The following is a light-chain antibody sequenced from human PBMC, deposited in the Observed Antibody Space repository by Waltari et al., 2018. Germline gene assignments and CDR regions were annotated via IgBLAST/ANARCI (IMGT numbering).Light chain of an antibody. CDR2: TVF. CDR1: SSDVGRYKF. CDR3: SSYAGGNTLV. J-gene: IGLJ2*01. Sequence: QPALTQPPSASGSLGHSFTISCTGSSSDVGRYKFVSWYQQYPGKAPKLIFYTVFKRPPGVPDRFSGSKSGNTASLTVSGLQPEDEADYYCSSYAGGNTLVFGGGTRLTVL. V-gene: IGLV2-8*01.